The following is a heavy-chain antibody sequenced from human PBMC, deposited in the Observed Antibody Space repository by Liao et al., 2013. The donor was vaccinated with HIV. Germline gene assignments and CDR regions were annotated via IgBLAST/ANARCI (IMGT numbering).Heavy chain of an antibody. V-gene: IGHV4-59*08. Sequence: QVQLQESGPGLVKPSETLSLTCTVSGGSISSSYWSWIRQPPGKGLEWIGYIYYSGSTNYNPSLKSRVTISVDTSKNQFSLKLSSVTAADTAVYYCARWRLTEYYFDYWGQGTLVTVSS. D-gene: IGHD2-21*02. J-gene: IGHJ4*02. CDR2: IYYSGST. CDR3: ARWRLTEYYFDY. CDR1: GGSISSSY.